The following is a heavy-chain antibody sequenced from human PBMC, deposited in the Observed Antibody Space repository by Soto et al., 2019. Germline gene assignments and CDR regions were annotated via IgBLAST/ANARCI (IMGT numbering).Heavy chain of an antibody. CDR2: INPSGGST. CDR3: ARQARYCTNGVCSAYGMDV. Sequence: QVQLVQSGAEVKKPGASVKVSCKASGYTFTSYYMHWVRQAPGQGLEWMGIINPSGGSTSYAQKFQVRVTMTRDTSTSTVYMELSSLRSEDTAVYYCARQARYCTNGVCSAYGMDVWGQGTTVTVSS. J-gene: IGHJ6*02. CDR1: GYTFTSYY. V-gene: IGHV1-46*01. D-gene: IGHD2-8*01.